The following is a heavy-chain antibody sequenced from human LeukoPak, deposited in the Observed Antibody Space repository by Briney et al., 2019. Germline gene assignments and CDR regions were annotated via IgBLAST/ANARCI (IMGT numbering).Heavy chain of an antibody. D-gene: IGHD1-26*01. Sequence: SGPTLVKPTQTLTLTCTFSGFSLTTSGVGVGWIRQPPGKALEWLAVIYWDDDKRYSPSVENRLTITKDTSKNQVVLTMTNMDPVDTATCYCAHRLVGFTGSYYQSYFDFWGQGTLVTVSS. CDR1: GFSLTTSGVG. CDR3: AHRLVGFTGSYYQSYFDF. CDR2: IYWDDDK. J-gene: IGHJ4*02. V-gene: IGHV2-5*02.